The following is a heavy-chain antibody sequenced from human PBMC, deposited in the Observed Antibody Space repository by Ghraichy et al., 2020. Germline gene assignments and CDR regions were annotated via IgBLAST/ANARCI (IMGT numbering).Heavy chain of an antibody. CDR2: ISYSGST. V-gene: IGHV4-59*01. CDR3: ARARAYGDYRIHGVLPDY. D-gene: IGHD4-17*01. J-gene: IGHJ4*02. Sequence: SETSLTCTVSGGSISSYYCSWIRQPPGKGLEWIGDISYSGSTYYNPSLRSRVAISVDTSKNQFSLKLSSVTAADTAMYYCARARAYGDYRIHGVLPDYWGQGTLVTVSS. CDR1: GGSISSYY.